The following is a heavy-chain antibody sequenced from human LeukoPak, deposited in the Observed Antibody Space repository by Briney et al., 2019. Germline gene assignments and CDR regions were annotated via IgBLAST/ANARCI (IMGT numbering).Heavy chain of an antibody. Sequence: GGSLRLSCAASGFDSSFYWMTWVRQAPGKGLEWVASVQQHGTEGFYVDSVKGLFNISRDNTKNTLYLKMNSLRAEDKAVYYCARATGCGGGGCPISHFYYYYQMDVRGKGTSVTVSS. CDR1: GFDSSFYW. CDR2: VQQHGTEG. D-gene: IGHD2-15*01. CDR3: ARATGCGGGGCPISHFYYYYQMDV. V-gene: IGHV3-7*01. J-gene: IGHJ6*03.